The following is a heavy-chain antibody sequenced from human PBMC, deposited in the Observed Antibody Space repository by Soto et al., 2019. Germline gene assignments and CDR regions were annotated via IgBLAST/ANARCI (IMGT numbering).Heavy chain of an antibody. CDR2: IIPNIGKA. Sequence: ASVKVSCKASGYTFTSYGISWVRQAPGQGLEWMGRIIPNIGKANYAQKFQGRVTITADKSTSTAYMELSSLRSEDTAVYYCARDPQMKNYDPYSWGQGTLVTVSS. V-gene: IGHV1-69*04. CDR1: GYTFTSYG. J-gene: IGHJ4*02. D-gene: IGHD3-22*01. CDR3: ARDPQMKNYDPYS.